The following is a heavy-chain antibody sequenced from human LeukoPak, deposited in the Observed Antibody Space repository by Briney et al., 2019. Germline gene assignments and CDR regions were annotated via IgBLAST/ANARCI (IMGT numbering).Heavy chain of an antibody. D-gene: IGHD5-24*01. V-gene: IGHV4-39*07. Sequence: SETLSLTCTVSGGSISSSSYYWGWIRQPPGKGLEWIGSIYYSGSTYYNPSLKSRVTISVDTSKNQFSLKLSSVTAADTAVYYCAREKQEMATIFDYWGQGTLVTVSS. CDR1: GGSISSSSYY. CDR3: AREKQEMATIFDY. J-gene: IGHJ4*02. CDR2: IYYSGST.